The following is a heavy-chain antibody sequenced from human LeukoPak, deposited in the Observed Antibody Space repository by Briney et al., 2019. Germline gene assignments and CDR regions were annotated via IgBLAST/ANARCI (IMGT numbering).Heavy chain of an antibody. J-gene: IGHJ4*02. CDR2: ISGSGDST. Sequence: GGSLRLSCAASGFTFNSYATSWVRQAPGKGLEWVSAISGSGDSTYFAASVKGRFTISRDNSKNTLYLQMNSLRAEDTAVYYCAKAGGLMVYARELIDQWGQGTLGTVSS. CDR3: AKAGGLMVYARELIDQ. D-gene: IGHD2-8*01. V-gene: IGHV3-23*01. CDR1: GFTFNSYA.